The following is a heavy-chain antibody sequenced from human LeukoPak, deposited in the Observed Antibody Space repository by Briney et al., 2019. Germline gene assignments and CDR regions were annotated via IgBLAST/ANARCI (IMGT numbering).Heavy chain of an antibody. CDR1: GFMFRNHG. CDR3: AKGAYYAD. D-gene: IGHD3-3*01. J-gene: IGHJ4*02. Sequence: GGSLRLSCAASGFMFRNHGMNWVRQAPGKGLEWLSTISGGGDNTYYADSVKGRFTVSRDNSKNTLYLQMNSLRVEDTAMYYCAKGAYYADWGQGTLVTVSS. V-gene: IGHV3-23*01. CDR2: ISGGGDNT.